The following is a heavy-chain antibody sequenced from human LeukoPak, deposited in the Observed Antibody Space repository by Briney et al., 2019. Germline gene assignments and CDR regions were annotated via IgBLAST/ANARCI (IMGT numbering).Heavy chain of an antibody. J-gene: IGHJ3*02. CDR2: INPNSGGT. V-gene: IGHV1-2*02. CDR1: GYTFTSYY. D-gene: IGHD5-12*01. Sequence: ASVKVSCKASGYTFTSYYMHWVRQAPGQGLEWMGWINPNSGGTNYAQKFQGRVTMTRDTSISTAYMGLSRLRSDDTAVYYCARAFVDIVATSKAFDIWGQGTMVTVSS. CDR3: ARAFVDIVATSKAFDI.